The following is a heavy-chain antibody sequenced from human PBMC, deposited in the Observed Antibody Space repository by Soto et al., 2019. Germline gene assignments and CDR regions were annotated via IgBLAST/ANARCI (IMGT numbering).Heavy chain of an antibody. J-gene: IGHJ5*02. CDR1: GFSLTTSGVG. CDR2: IYWDDDK. CDR3: AHRLRYSGNWDVGWFDP. D-gene: IGHD6-13*01. Sequence: QITLKESGPTLVKPTQTLTLTCTFSGFSLTTSGVGVGWIRQPPGKALECLALIYWDDDKRYNPSLKSRLTITKATSKNQVVLTMTNMDPVDTGTYYCAHRLRYSGNWDVGWFDPWGQGTLVTVSS. V-gene: IGHV2-5*02.